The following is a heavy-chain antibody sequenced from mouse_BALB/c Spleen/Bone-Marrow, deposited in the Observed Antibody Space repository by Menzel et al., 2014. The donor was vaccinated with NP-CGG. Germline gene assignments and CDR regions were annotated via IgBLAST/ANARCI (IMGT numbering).Heavy chain of an antibody. CDR1: GFTFSSYT. D-gene: IGHD2-1*01. CDR3: TRDRYYGNSFAY. CDR2: ISSGGSYT. Sequence: DVKLVESGGGLVKPGGSLKLSCAASGFTFSSYTMSRIRQTPEKRLEWVATISSGGSYTYYPDSVKGRFTISRDNAKNTLYLQMISLKSEDTAMYYCTRDRYYGNSFAYWGQGTLVTVSA. V-gene: IGHV5-6-4*01. J-gene: IGHJ3*01.